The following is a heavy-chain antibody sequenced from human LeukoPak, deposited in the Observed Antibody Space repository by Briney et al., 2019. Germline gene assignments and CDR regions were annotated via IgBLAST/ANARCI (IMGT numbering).Heavy chain of an antibody. V-gene: IGHV3-48*01. CDR3: ARVRSSSWYFDY. J-gene: IGHJ4*02. D-gene: IGHD6-13*01. Sequence: GGSLRLSCAASGFTLGSYTMNWVRQAPGKGLEWVSYISSSSSTIQYADSVKGRFTISRDNAENSLYLQMNSLGVEDTAVYYCARVRSSSWYFDYWGQGTLVTVSS. CDR1: GFTLGSYT. CDR2: ISSSSSTI.